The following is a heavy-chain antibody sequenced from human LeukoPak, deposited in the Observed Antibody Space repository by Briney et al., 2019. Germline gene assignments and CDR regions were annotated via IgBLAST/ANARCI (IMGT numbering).Heavy chain of an antibody. V-gene: IGHV3-23*01. CDR3: ANRPDSGSYRMPGG. J-gene: IGHJ4*02. CDR2: ISGSGGST. D-gene: IGHD1-26*01. Sequence: GGSLRLSCAASGFTFSSYAMSWVRQAPGKGLEWVSAISGSGGSTYYADSVKGRFTISRDNSKNTLYLQMNSLRAEDTAVYYCANRPDSGSYRMPGGWGQGTLVTVSS. CDR1: GFTFSSYA.